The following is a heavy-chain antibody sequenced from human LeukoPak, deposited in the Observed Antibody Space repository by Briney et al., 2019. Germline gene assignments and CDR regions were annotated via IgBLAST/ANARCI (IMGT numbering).Heavy chain of an antibody. D-gene: IGHD1-14*01. CDR1: GGSISSSSYY. Sequence: SETLSLTCTVSGGSISSSSYYWGWIRQPPGKGLGWIGSIYYSGSTYYNPSLKSRVTISVDTSKNQFSLKLSSVTAADTAVYYCARHRAGILDYWGQGTLVTVSS. CDR3: ARHRAGILDY. CDR2: IYYSGST. V-gene: IGHV4-39*01. J-gene: IGHJ4*02.